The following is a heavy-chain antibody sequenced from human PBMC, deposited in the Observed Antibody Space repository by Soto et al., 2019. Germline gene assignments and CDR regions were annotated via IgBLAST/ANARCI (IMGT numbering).Heavy chain of an antibody. CDR1: GGTFSSYT. Sequence: SVKVSCKASGGTFSSYTISWVRQAPGQGLEWMGRIIPILGIANYAQKFQGRVTITADKSTSTAYMELSSLRSEDTAVYYCARDQWGSGGSDYWGQGTLVTVSS. V-gene: IGHV1-69*04. D-gene: IGHD2-15*01. CDR2: IIPILGIA. CDR3: ARDQWGSGGSDY. J-gene: IGHJ4*02.